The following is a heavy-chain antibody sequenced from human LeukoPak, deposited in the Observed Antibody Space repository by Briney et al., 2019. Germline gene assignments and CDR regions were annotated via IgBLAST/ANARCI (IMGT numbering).Heavy chain of an antibody. V-gene: IGHV4-4*07. CDR3: ASALGYGDYWYFDL. J-gene: IGHJ2*01. D-gene: IGHD4-17*01. CDR2: IYTSGST. Sequence: PSETLSLTCTVSGGSISSYYWSWIRQPAGKGLEWIGRIYTSGSTNYNPSLKSRVTMSVDTSKNQLSLKLSSVTAADTAVYYCASALGYGDYWYFDLWGRGTLVTVSS. CDR1: GGSISSYY.